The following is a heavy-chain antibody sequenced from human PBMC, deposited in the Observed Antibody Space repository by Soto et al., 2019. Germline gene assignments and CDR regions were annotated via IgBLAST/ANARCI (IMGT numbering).Heavy chain of an antibody. J-gene: IGHJ5*02. CDR3: AKDKGPGIATRPGRELDP. Sequence: PGGSLRLSCAASGFTVSSNYMSWVRQAPGKGLEWVSAISGSGGSTYYADSVKGRFTISRDNSKNTLYLQMNSLRAEDTAVYYCAKDKGPGIATRPGRELDPWGQGTLVTVS. CDR1: GFTVSSNY. D-gene: IGHD6-6*01. CDR2: ISGSGGST. V-gene: IGHV3-23*01.